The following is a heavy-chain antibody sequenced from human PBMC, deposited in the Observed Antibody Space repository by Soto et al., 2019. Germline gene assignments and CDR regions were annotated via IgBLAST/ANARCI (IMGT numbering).Heavy chain of an antibody. CDR2: IKQDGSEK. CDR1: GFTFSSYW. CDR3: ARVGVAVAGTSRFWFDP. D-gene: IGHD6-19*01. Sequence: PGGSLRLSCAAFGFTFSSYWMSWVRQAPGKGLEWVANIKQDGSEKYYVDSVKGRFTISRDNAKNSLYLQMNSLRAEDTAVYYCARVGVAVAGTSRFWFDPWGQGTLVTVSS. V-gene: IGHV3-7*03. J-gene: IGHJ5*02.